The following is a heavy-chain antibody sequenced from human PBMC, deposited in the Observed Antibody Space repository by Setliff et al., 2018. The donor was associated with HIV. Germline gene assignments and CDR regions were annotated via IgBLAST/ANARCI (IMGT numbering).Heavy chain of an antibody. Sequence: TSETLSLTCAVYGGSFSGYYWTWIRQPPGKGLEWIGEINHSGSTNYNPPFKRRLTISVDTSKNQFSLKLSSVTAADTAVYYCARGLMGATTNGFFDSWGEGTLVTVSS. J-gene: IGHJ4*02. CDR3: ARGLMGATTNGFFDS. D-gene: IGHD1-26*01. V-gene: IGHV4-34*01. CDR1: GGSFSGYY. CDR2: INHSGST.